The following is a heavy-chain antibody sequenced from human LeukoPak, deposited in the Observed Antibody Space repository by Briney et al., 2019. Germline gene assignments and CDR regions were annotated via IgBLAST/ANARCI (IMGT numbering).Heavy chain of an antibody. V-gene: IGHV4-34*01. CDR2: INHSGST. D-gene: IGHD6-6*01. Sequence: SETLSLTCAVYGGSFSGYYLSWIRQPPGKGLEWIGEINHSGSTNYNPSLKSRVTISVDTSKNQFSLKLSSVTAADTAVYYCARAKFVLGMDVWGQGTTVTVSS. J-gene: IGHJ6*02. CDR3: ARAKFVLGMDV. CDR1: GGSFSGYY.